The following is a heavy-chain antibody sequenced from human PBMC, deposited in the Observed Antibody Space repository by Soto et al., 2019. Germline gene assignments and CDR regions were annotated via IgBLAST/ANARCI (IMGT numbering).Heavy chain of an antibody. V-gene: IGHV4-34*01. D-gene: IGHD1-26*01. CDR3: ARGIVNFAFDI. CDR1: GGSFSGYY. CDR2: INHSGST. J-gene: IGHJ3*02. Sequence: SETLSLTCAVYGGSFSGYYWSWIRQPPGKGLEWIGEINHSGSTNYNPSLKSRVTISVDTSRNQFSLKLSSVTAADTAVYYCARGIVNFAFDIWGQGTMVTVSS.